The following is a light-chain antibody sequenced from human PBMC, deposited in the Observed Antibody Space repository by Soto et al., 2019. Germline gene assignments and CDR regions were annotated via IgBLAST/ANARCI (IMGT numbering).Light chain of an antibody. V-gene: IGKV1-8*01. CDR2: AAS. Sequence: AIRMTQSPSSFSASTGDRVTITCRASQGISSYLAWYQQKPGRAPKVLIYAASTLQSGVPSRFSGTGSGTYFTLTISCLQSEDFATYYCQHYYTYPFTFGPGTKVDI. CDR1: QGISSY. J-gene: IGKJ3*01. CDR3: QHYYTYPFT.